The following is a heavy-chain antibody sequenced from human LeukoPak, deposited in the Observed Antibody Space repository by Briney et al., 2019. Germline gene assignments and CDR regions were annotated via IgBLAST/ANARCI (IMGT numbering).Heavy chain of an antibody. Sequence: SQTLSLTCDVSGGSISSGLYSWSWIRQPLGKGLEWIGYIYHAGSTYYNPSLKSRVTISVDTSKNQFSLRLSSVTAADTAVYYCARLQYCSGTSCYWFDPWGQGTLVTVSS. D-gene: IGHD2-2*01. CDR3: ARLQYCSGTSCYWFDP. J-gene: IGHJ5*02. CDR2: IYHAGST. V-gene: IGHV4-30-2*01. CDR1: GGSISSGLYS.